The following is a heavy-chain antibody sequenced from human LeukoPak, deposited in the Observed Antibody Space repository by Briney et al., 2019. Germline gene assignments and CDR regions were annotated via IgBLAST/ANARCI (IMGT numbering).Heavy chain of an antibody. CDR3: AKGDRVYYDSSGYV. D-gene: IGHD3-22*01. V-gene: IGHV3-23*01. CDR2: ISGSGGST. J-gene: IGHJ4*02. Sequence: GGSLRLSCAASGFTFSSYAMSWVRQAPGKGLEWVSAISGSGGSTYYADSVKGRFTISRDNSKNTLYLQMNSLRAEDTAVYYCAKGDRVYYDSSGYVWGQGTLVTVSS. CDR1: GFTFSSYA.